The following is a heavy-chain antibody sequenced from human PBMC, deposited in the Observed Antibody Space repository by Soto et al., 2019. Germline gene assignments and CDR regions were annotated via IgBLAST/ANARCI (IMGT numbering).Heavy chain of an antibody. V-gene: IGHV1-8*01. CDR3: AGGLLYYDILTGYYKGTDNWFDP. CDR1: GYTFTSYD. Sequence: ASVEVSCKASGYTFTSYDINWVRQATGQGLEWMGWMNPNSGNTGYAQKFQGRVTMTRNTSISTAYMELSSLRSEDTAVYYCAGGLLYYDILTGYYKGTDNWFDPWGQGTLVTVSS. D-gene: IGHD3-9*01. J-gene: IGHJ5*02. CDR2: MNPNSGNT.